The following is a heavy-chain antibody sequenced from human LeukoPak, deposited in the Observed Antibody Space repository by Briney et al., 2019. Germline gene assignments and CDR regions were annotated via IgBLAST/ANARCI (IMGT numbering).Heavy chain of an antibody. Sequence: SETLSLTCTVSGYSISSGYYWGWIRPPPGKGLEWIGSIYHSGSTNYNPSLKSRVTISVDTSKIQFSLKLRSVTAADTAVYYCARTDYREWGQGTLVTVSS. J-gene: IGHJ4*02. D-gene: IGHD4-11*01. V-gene: IGHV4-38-2*02. CDR3: ARTDYRE. CDR1: GYSISSGYY. CDR2: IYHSGST.